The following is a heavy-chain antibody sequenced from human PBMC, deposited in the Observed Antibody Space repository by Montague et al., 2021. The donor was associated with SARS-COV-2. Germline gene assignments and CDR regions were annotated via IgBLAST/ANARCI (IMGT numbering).Heavy chain of an antibody. D-gene: IGHD2-2*01. J-gene: IGHJ6*02. CDR1: GFTFTHYE. Sequence: SLRLSCAASGFTFTHYEMNWVRQAPGKGLEWVSYISSSGSIIYYADSVKGRFTISRDVAKNSLYLQMSSLRAEDTAVYYCARDREYCSRASCYDIYYGMDVWGPGTTVTVSS. CDR3: ARDREYCSRASCYDIYYGMDV. CDR2: ISSSGSII. V-gene: IGHV3-48*03.